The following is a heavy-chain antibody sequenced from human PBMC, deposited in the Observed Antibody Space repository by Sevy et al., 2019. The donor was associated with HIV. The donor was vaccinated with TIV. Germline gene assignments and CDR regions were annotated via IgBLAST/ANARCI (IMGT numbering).Heavy chain of an antibody. V-gene: IGHV1-69*13. CDR3: ARSISWYASFDS. D-gene: IGHD6-13*01. CDR1: GRTFSNYA. J-gene: IGHJ4*02. Sequence: ASVKVSCKASGRTFSNYAINWLRQGPGQGLEGMGGIIPMFGTANYVQKFQGRVTITADESTKTAYMELTSLRSEDTAVYYCARSISWYASFDSWGQGTLVTVSS. CDR2: IIPMFGTA.